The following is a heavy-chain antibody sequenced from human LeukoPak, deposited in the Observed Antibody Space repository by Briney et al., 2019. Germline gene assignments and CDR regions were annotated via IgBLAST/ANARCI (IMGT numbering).Heavy chain of an antibody. J-gene: IGHJ3*02. CDR3: AKVKGEVIGAFDI. D-gene: IGHD3-16*01. CDR2: ISSSSSYT. Sequence: TGGSLRLSCAASGFTFSDYYMSWIRQAPGKGLEWVSYISSSSSYTNYADSVKGRFTISRDNAKNSLYPQMNSLRAEDTAVYYCAKVKGEVIGAFDIWGQGTMVTVSS. CDR1: GFTFSDYY. V-gene: IGHV3-11*05.